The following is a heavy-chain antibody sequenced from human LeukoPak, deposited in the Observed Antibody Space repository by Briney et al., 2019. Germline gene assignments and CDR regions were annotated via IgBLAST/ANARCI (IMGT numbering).Heavy chain of an antibody. CDR1: GYSFSNYW. Sequence: GESLKISCKVSGYSFSNYWIGWVRQMPGKGLEWMGIIYPGDSESRYSPSFQGQVTISADKSISTAYLQWSSLKASDTAIYYCARLSSGWYFDYWDQGTLVTVSS. V-gene: IGHV5-51*01. CDR3: ARLSSGWYFDY. CDR2: IYPGDSES. D-gene: IGHD6-19*01. J-gene: IGHJ4*02.